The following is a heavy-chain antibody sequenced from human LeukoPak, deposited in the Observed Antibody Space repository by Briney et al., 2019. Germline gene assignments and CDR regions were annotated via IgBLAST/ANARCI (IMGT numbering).Heavy chain of an antibody. Sequence: PGGSLRLSCAASGFTFSDYYMSWTRQAPGQGLEWVSYISSSGSTIYYADSVKGRFTISRDNAKNSLYLQMNSLRAEDTAVYYRARDHAGYCSSTSCYVFDYWGQGTLVTVSS. D-gene: IGHD2-2*01. CDR2: ISSSGSTI. V-gene: IGHV3-11*01. CDR1: GFTFSDYY. CDR3: ARDHAGYCSSTSCYVFDY. J-gene: IGHJ4*02.